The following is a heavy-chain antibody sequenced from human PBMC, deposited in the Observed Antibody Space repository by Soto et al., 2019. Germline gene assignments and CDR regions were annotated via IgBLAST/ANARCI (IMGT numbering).Heavy chain of an antibody. J-gene: IGHJ5*02. V-gene: IGHV3-74*01. CDR1: GFIFSSYW. CDR3: VRVGSGSYSWRDP. D-gene: IGHD1-26*01. Sequence: EVQLEESGGDLVQPGGSLRLSCTASGFIFSSYWTHWVRQAPGKGLVWVSRINTDGGTTTYAESVKGRFTISRDNARNTLYLQMNSLRPEDTALYYCVRVGSGSYSWRDPWGQGTLVTVSS. CDR2: INTDGGTT.